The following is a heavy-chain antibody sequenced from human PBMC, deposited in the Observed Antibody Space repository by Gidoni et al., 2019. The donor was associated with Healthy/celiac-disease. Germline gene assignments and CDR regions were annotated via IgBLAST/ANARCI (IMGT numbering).Heavy chain of an antibody. D-gene: IGHD3-3*01. Sequence: EVQLLESGGGLVQPGGSLRLPCAASGFTLSSYALSWVRQAPGKGLEWVSAISGSGGSTYYADSVKGRFTISRDNSKNTLYLQMNSLRAEDTAVYYCAKDSYYDFWSGYHDYWGQGTLVTVSS. CDR1: GFTLSSYA. J-gene: IGHJ4*02. CDR2: ISGSGGST. V-gene: IGHV3-23*01. CDR3: AKDSYYDFWSGYHDY.